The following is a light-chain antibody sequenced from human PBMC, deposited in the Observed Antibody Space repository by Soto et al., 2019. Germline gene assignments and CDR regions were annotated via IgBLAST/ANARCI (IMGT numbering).Light chain of an antibody. CDR1: QGMGND. CDR3: QQYNSYPLN. V-gene: IGKV1-17*01. CDR2: DAS. Sequence: DIQMTQSPSSLSASVGDRVTITCRASQGMGNDLGWYQQKPGKAHKRLIYDASNLQSGVPSRFSGSVSETEFTLKFSSHQPEESAIYYCQQYNSYPLNFGGGTMVEVK. J-gene: IGKJ4*01.